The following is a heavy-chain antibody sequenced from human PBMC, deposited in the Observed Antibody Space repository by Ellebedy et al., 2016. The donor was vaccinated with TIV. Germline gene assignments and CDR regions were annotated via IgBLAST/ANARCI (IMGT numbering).Heavy chain of an antibody. CDR3: GSDKGSSFDY. V-gene: IGHV3-74*01. CDR2: ISSDGRST. Sequence: GESLKISCAASGFTFSRYWMHWVRHAPGKGLVWVSAISSDGRSTTYTDSVKGRFTISRDNDKNTLYLQMNSLRAEDKAVYFCGSDKGSSFDYWGQGTLVIVSS. J-gene: IGHJ4*02. CDR1: GFTFSRYW.